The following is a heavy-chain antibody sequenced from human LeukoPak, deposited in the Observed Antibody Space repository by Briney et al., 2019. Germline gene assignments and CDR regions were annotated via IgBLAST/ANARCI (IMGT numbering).Heavy chain of an antibody. Sequence: SCKASGGTFSSYAMSWVRQAPGKGLEWVSAISGSGGSTYYADSVKGRFTISRDNSKNTLYLQMNSLRAEDTAVYYCAKGGVIVYYFDYWGQGTLVTVSS. CDR1: GGTFSSYA. CDR2: ISGSGGST. CDR3: AKGGVIVYYFDY. D-gene: IGHD3-16*02. V-gene: IGHV3-23*01. J-gene: IGHJ4*02.